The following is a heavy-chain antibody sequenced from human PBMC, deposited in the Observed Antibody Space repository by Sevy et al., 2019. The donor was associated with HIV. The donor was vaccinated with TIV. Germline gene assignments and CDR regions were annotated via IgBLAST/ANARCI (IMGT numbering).Heavy chain of an antibody. V-gene: IGHV3-48*02. CDR2: ISSSSSTI. J-gene: IGHJ3*02. CDR1: GFTFSSYS. CDR3: ARNHYYGSGSYYDAFDI. D-gene: IGHD3-10*01. Sequence: GGSLRLSCAASGFTFSSYSMNWVRQAPGKGLEWVSYISSSSSTIYYADSAKGRFTISRDNAKNSLYLQMNSLRDEDTAVYYCARNHYYGSGSYYDAFDIWGQGTMVTVSS.